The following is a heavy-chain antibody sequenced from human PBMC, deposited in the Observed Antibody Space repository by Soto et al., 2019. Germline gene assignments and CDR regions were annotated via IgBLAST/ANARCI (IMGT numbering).Heavy chain of an antibody. D-gene: IGHD3-3*01. CDR3: ARDVEKGGWSAGFDY. V-gene: IGHV1-2*02. CDR1: GDTFTAYY. CDR2: INPKSGGT. Sequence: QVQLLQSGAEVKKPGASVKVSCKASGDTFTAYYIHWVRQAPGQGFEWMGWINPKSGGTKYAQKFQGRVIMTRDTSLSTVYMTLTRLTSDDTAVYYCARDVEKGGWSAGFDYWGQGTLVTVSS. J-gene: IGHJ4*02.